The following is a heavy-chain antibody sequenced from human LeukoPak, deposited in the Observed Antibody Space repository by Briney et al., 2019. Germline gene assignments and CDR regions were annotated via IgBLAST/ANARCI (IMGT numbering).Heavy chain of an antibody. J-gene: IGHJ5*02. Sequence: SETLSLTCAVYGGSFSGYYWSWIRQPPGKGLEWIGEINHSGSTNYNPSLKGRVTISVDTSKNQFSLQLNSVTPEDTAVYYCAREGTHDTYYYDSSGPEAGWFDPWGQGTLVTVSS. CDR1: GGSFSGYY. CDR2: INHSGST. V-gene: IGHV4-34*01. D-gene: IGHD3-22*01. CDR3: AREGTHDTYYYDSSGPEAGWFDP.